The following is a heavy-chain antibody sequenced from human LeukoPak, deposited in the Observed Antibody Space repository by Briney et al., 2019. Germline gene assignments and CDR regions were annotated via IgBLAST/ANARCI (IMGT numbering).Heavy chain of an antibody. V-gene: IGHV1-46*01. CDR1: GYTFTSYY. Sequence: ASVKVSCKASGYTFTSYYMHWVRQAPEQGLEWLGIINPSGGSTSYAQKFQGRVTMTRDTSTSTVYMELSSLRSEDTAVYYCARITTRDYFDYWGQGTLVTVSS. CDR2: INPSGGST. D-gene: IGHD3-22*01. J-gene: IGHJ4*02. CDR3: ARITTRDYFDY.